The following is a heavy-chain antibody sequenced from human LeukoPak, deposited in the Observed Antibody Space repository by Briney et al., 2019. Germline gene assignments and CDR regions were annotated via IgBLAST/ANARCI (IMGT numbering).Heavy chain of an antibody. Sequence: GGSLRLSCAASGFTFSNYYMSWIRQAPGKGLEWISYVSTSSSHTNYADSVKGRFTISRDDAKNSLYLQMNGLRAEDTAVYYCAREFYGRGDSRGQGTLVIVSS. J-gene: IGHJ4*02. CDR2: VSTSSSHT. CDR3: AREFYGRGDS. D-gene: IGHD3-10*01. V-gene: IGHV3-11*06. CDR1: GFTFSNYY.